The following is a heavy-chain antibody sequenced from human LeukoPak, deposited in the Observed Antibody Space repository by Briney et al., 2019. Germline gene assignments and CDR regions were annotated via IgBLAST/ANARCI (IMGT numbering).Heavy chain of an antibody. D-gene: IGHD2-21*01. J-gene: IGHJ4*02. CDR3: AKLGVVVIAISPDYYFDY. CDR2: ISGSGGST. CDR1: GFTFSSYA. Sequence: PGGSLRLSCAASGFTFSSYAMSWVRRAPGKGLEWVSAISGSGGSTYYADSVKGRFTISRDNSKNTLYLQMNSLRAEDTAVYYCAKLGVVVIAISPDYYFDYWGQGTLVTVSS. V-gene: IGHV3-23*01.